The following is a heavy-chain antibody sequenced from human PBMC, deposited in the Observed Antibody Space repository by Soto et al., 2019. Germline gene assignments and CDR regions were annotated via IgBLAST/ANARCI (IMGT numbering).Heavy chain of an antibody. J-gene: IGHJ4*02. CDR2: IDTDGSTT. CDR3: SRGGGFSGNYL. Sequence: EVQLVESGGGLVQPGGSLRLSCAASGFSFSDYWMHWVRQAPGQVLVWVSCIDTDGSTTTYADSVKGRFTISRDSVKNTLYLQMDSLGAEDTALYYWSRGGGFSGNYLGGQGTLVTVSS. CDR1: GFSFSDYW. V-gene: IGHV3-74*01. D-gene: IGHD1-26*01.